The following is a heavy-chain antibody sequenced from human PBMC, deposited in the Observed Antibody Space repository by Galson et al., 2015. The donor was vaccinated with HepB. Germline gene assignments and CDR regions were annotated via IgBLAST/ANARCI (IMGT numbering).Heavy chain of an antibody. J-gene: IGHJ4*02. CDR2: ISSNDGDT. CDR1: GFTFSSYA. D-gene: IGHD3-22*01. Sequence: SLRLSCAASGFTFSSYAMSWVRQAPGKGLEWVSSISSNDGDTYYADSVKGRFTISRDNSKNTLYLQMNSLRAEDTAVYYCAKDHYISKYYDSSVLDYWCQGTLVTVSS. CDR3: AKDHYISKYYDSSVLDY. V-gene: IGHV3-23*01.